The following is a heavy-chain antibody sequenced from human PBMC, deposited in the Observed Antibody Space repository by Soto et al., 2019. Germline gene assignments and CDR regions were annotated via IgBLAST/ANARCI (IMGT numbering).Heavy chain of an antibody. V-gene: IGHV3-74*01. Sequence: EVQLVESGGGLVQPGGSLRLSCAASEFTFSGRSVHWVRQAAGKGLVWVSGIDKVGTDSTYAGSVKGRFTSSRDNAKNTVYLQMNSLRVEDTAVYYCARGWFGPDVWGKGTTVTVSS. CDR3: ARGWFGPDV. CDR1: EFTFSGRS. D-gene: IGHD3-10*01. CDR2: IDKVGTDS. J-gene: IGHJ6*03.